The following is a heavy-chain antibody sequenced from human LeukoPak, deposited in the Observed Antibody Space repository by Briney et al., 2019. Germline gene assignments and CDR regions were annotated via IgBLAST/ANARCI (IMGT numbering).Heavy chain of an antibody. J-gene: IGHJ3*02. CDR2: AYHSGTT. CDR1: GYSISSDYY. CDR3: ARDPFPGKEVAFDI. V-gene: IGHV4-38-2*02. Sequence: PSETLSLTCTVSGYSISSDYYWGWIRQPPGKGLEWIGSAYHSGTTYYNPSLKSRVTISVGTSKNQFSLKVSSVTAADTAVYYCARDPFPGKEVAFDIWGQGTMVIVSS. D-gene: IGHD1-14*01.